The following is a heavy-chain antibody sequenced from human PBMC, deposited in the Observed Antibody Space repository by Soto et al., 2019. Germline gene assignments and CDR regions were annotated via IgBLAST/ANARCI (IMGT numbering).Heavy chain of an antibody. CDR1: AFTFRSYA. D-gene: IGHD2-2*01. V-gene: IGHV3-23*01. CDR3: AKVRPLRDCTSTSCLGAFDI. Sequence: EEQLLESGGGLVRPGGSLRLSCAASAFTFRSYAMSWVRQAPGKGLERVSAITASADTTYYADSAKGRFTISRDNSKNTLYLRMNSLRAEDTAVYYCAKVRPLRDCTSTSCLGAFDIWGQGTMVTVS. J-gene: IGHJ3*02. CDR2: ITASADTT.